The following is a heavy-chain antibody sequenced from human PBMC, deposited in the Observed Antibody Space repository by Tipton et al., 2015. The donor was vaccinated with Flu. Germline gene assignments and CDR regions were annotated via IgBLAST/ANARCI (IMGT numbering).Heavy chain of an antibody. D-gene: IGHD3-10*01. CDR1: GFAFSSYW. V-gene: IGHV3-7*01. Sequence: SLRLSCAASGFAFSSYWMLWVRQAPGKGLEWVANINEDGTTTYYLGSVKGRFTISRDNARNSLFLQMNSLRAEDTAVYYCVRKGFGDYWGQGILVTVSS. CDR3: VRKGFGDY. J-gene: IGHJ4*02. CDR2: INEDGTTT.